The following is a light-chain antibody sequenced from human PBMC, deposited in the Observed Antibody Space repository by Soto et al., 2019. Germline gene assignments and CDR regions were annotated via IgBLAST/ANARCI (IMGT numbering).Light chain of an antibody. Sequence: DVVMTQSPLSLPVTLGQPASISCRSSESLLYRDGSTYLNWFHQRPGQSPRRLIYKISNRDSGVPDRFSGSGSGTDFTLKISRVETEDVGVYYCVQGTHWPWTFGQGTKVEIK. CDR3: VQGTHWPWT. J-gene: IGKJ1*01. CDR2: KIS. V-gene: IGKV2-30*01. CDR1: ESLLYRDGSTY.